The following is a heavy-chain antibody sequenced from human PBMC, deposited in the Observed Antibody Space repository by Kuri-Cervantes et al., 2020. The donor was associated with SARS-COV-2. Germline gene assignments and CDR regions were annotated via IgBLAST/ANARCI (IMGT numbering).Heavy chain of an antibody. V-gene: IGHV4-38-2*01. Sequence: GSLRLSCAVSGYSISSGYYWGWIRRPPGKGLEWIGSIYHSGSTYYNPSLKSRVTISVDTSKNQFSLKLSSVTAADTAVYYCASVPYGSGSYAYYFDYWGQGTLVTVSS. CDR3: ASVPYGSGSYAYYFDY. CDR2: IYHSGST. CDR1: GYSISSGYY. J-gene: IGHJ4*02. D-gene: IGHD3-10*01.